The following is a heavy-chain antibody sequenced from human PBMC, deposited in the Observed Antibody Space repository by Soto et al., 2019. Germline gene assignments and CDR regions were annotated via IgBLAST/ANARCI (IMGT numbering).Heavy chain of an antibody. J-gene: IGHJ6*03. CDR3: ARGAGIYYYYYYMDV. Sequence: SETLSLTCTVSGGSISSSSYYWGWIRQPPGKGLEWIGSIYYSGSTNYNPSLKSRVTISVDTSKNQFSLKLSSVTAADTAVYYCARGAGIYYYYYYMDVWGKGTTVTVSS. CDR2: IYYSGST. CDR1: GGSISSSSYY. V-gene: IGHV4-39*07.